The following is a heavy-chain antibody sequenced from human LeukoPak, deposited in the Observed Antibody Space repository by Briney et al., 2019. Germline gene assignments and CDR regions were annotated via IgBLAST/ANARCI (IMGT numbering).Heavy chain of an antibody. V-gene: IGHV1-46*01. CDR3: ARGKIAARRGSWFDP. D-gene: IGHD6-6*01. CDR1: GYTFTKFS. CDR2: INPSGGST. J-gene: IGHJ5*02. Sequence: ASVKVSCKASGYTFTKFSINWVRQAPGQGLEWMGIINPSGGSTRYAQKFQGRITITRNTSISTAYMELSSLRFEDTAVYYCARGKIAARRGSWFDPWGQGTLVTVSS.